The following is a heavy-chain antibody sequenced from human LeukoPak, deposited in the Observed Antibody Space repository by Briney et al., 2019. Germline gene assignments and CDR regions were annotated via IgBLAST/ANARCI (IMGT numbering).Heavy chain of an antibody. CDR3: AGGSGWKPYYYNYNMDV. CDR1: GFTFNNYW. Sequence: SGGSLRLSCAASGFTFNNYWMTWGRQAPGMGLEGVGNRKQDGSEKYDVDSVKGRCTISRDSAKNSMYLQMNSLRAEDTAVYYCAGGSGWKPYYYNYNMDVWGKGTTVTVSS. CDR2: RKQDGSEK. V-gene: IGHV3-7*01. D-gene: IGHD6-19*01. J-gene: IGHJ6*03.